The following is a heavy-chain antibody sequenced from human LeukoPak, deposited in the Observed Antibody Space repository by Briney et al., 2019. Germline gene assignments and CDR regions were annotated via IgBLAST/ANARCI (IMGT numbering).Heavy chain of an antibody. CDR3: ARVAGGQQLPPGRSSEYYYYHYYMDV. Sequence: PSETLSLTCTVSGGSISSYYWSWIRQPAGKGLEWIGRIYTSGSTNYNPSLKSRVTMSVDTSKNQFSLKLSSVTAADTAVYYCARVAGGQQLPPGRSSEYYYYHYYMDVWGKGTTVTVSS. V-gene: IGHV4-4*07. CDR2: IYTSGST. J-gene: IGHJ6*03. CDR1: GGSISSYY. D-gene: IGHD6-13*01.